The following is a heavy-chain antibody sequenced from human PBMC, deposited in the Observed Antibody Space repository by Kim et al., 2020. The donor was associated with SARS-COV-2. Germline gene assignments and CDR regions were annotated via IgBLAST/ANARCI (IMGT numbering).Heavy chain of an antibody. CDR3: VKDSSATN. V-gene: IGHV3-74*03. J-gene: IGHJ4*02. CDR2: INRDGSDT. D-gene: IGHD3-22*01. Sequence: GGSLRLSCAASGFPFSRDWMQWVRQVPGKGLMWVSRINRDGSDTTYADSVRGRFTMSRDNAKNTLYLQMDSLRVEDTGIYYCVKDSSATNWGQGSLVIVS. CDR1: GFPFSRDW.